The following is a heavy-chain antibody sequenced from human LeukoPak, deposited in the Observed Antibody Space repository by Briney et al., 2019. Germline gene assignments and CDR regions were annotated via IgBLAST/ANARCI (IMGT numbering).Heavy chain of an antibody. Sequence: PGGSLRLSCAASGFIFSSYNINWVRQAPGKGLEWVSSITSGSNYINYADSVKGRFPISRDNAKNSLFLQMNSLRAEDTAVYYCARDAYSSSALDSWGQGTLVTVSS. J-gene: IGHJ5*01. V-gene: IGHV3-21*01. CDR2: ITSGSNYI. CDR3: ARDAYSSSALDS. CDR1: GFIFSSYN. D-gene: IGHD6-13*01.